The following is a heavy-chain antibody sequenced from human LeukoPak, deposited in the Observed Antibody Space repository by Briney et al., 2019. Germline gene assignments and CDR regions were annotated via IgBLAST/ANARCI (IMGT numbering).Heavy chain of an antibody. Sequence: SGTLSLTCAVSGGSISSNNWWSWVRPPPGKGLEWIGEIFHSGSTNYNPSLKSRVTILVDKSKNQFSLKLNSVTAADTAVYYCVSAEPRGSVWYPYWGQGTLVIVSS. V-gene: IGHV4-4*02. CDR2: IFHSGST. J-gene: IGHJ4*02. CDR3: VSAEPRGSVWYPY. D-gene: IGHD6-13*01. CDR1: GGSISSNNW.